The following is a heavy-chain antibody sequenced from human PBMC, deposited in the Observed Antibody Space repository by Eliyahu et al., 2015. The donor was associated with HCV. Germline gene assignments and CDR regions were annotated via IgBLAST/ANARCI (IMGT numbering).Heavy chain of an antibody. Sequence: EVQLLESGGGLVQPGGSLRLSXAASGFXFSSYAMGWVRQAPGKGLEWVSAISGSGGSTYYADSVKGRFTISRDNSKNTLYLQMNSLRAEDTAVYYCANTIAAAGTWSWFDPWGQGTLVTVSS. CDR1: GFXFSSYA. J-gene: IGHJ5*02. V-gene: IGHV3-23*01. CDR3: ANTIAAAGTWSWFDP. CDR2: ISGSGGST. D-gene: IGHD6-13*01.